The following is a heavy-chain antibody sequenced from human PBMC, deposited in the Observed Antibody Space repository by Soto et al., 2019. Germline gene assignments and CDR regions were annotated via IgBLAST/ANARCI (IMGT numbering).Heavy chain of an antibody. CDR1: GGSISSYY. CDR2: IYYTGST. V-gene: IGHV4-59*01. CDR3: ARDLSLDY. J-gene: IGHJ4*02. Sequence: QVQLQESGPGLVKPSETLSLPCAVFGGSISSYYWSWIRQPPGKGLEWIGYIYYTGSTNYNPSLKSRVTISVDTSKNQFSLKLRAVTAADTAVYYCARDLSLDYWGQGTLVTVSS.